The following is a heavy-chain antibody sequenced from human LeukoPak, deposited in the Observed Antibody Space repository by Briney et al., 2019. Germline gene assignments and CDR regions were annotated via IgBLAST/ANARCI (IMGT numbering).Heavy chain of an antibody. D-gene: IGHD3-22*01. J-gene: IGHJ4*02. V-gene: IGHV1-8*01. Sequence: GASVKVSCKASGYTFTSYDINWVRQATGQGLEWMGWMNPNSGNTGYAQKFRGRVTMTRNTSISTAYMELSSLRSEDTAVYYCARDYYDSSGYYFDYWGQGTLVTVSS. CDR1: GYTFTSYD. CDR3: ARDYYDSSGYYFDY. CDR2: MNPNSGNT.